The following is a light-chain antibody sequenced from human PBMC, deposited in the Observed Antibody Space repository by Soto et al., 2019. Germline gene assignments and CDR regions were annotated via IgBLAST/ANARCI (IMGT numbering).Light chain of an antibody. Sequence: EIVMTQSPATLSVSPGERATLSCRASQSVSSNLAWYQQKPGQAPRLLIYGASTRATSIPARFSGSGSGTEFTLTISSLQSEDFAVYYCQQYNNPLTFGGGTKVEIK. CDR2: GAS. CDR1: QSVSSN. J-gene: IGKJ4*01. V-gene: IGKV3-15*01. CDR3: QQYNNPLT.